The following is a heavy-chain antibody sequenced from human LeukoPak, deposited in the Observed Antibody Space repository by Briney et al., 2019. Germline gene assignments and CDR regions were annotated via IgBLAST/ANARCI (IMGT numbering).Heavy chain of an antibody. J-gene: IGHJ4*02. D-gene: IGHD5-24*01. Sequence: SETLSLTCSFSGGSISNYYWGWIRQPPGKGLEWIGSIYYSGSTYYNPSLKSRVTISVDTSKNQFSLKLSSVTAADTAVYYCARPKDRDGDYWGQGTLVTVSS. V-gene: IGHV4-39*01. CDR1: GGSISNYY. CDR2: IYYSGST. CDR3: ARPKDRDGDY.